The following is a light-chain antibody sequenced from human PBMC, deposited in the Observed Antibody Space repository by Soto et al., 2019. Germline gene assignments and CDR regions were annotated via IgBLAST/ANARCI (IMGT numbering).Light chain of an antibody. Sequence: EIVMTQSPATPSVSPGERATLSCRASQSVSSNLAWYQRKPGQAPRLLIYDASTRATGVPARFSGSGSGTEFTLTISSLQSEDFAVYYCQQYNNWPPITFGQGTRLDIK. CDR2: DAS. CDR1: QSVSSN. J-gene: IGKJ5*01. CDR3: QQYNNWPPIT. V-gene: IGKV3D-15*01.